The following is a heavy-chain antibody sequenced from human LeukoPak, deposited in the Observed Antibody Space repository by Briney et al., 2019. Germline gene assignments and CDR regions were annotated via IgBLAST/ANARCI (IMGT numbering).Heavy chain of an antibody. CDR1: GGSISSYY. Sequence: SETLSLTCTVSGGSISSYYWSWIRQPPGKGLEWIGYIYYSGGTNYNPSLKSRGTISVDTSKNQFSLKLSSVTATDTAVYYCARAIAAAGTYYFDYWSQGTLVTVSS. CDR3: ARAIAAAGTYYFDY. D-gene: IGHD6-13*01. J-gene: IGHJ4*02. CDR2: IYYSGGT. V-gene: IGHV4-59*01.